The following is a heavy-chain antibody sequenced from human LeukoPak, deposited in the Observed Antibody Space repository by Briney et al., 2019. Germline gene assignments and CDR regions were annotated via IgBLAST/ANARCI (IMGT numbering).Heavy chain of an antibody. D-gene: IGHD3-22*01. V-gene: IGHV4-31*03. J-gene: IGHJ4*02. CDR2: IYYSGST. CDR1: GGSISSGGYY. CDR3: ARVSKWLYDY. Sequence: SETLSLTCTVSGGSISSGGYYWSWIRQHPGKGLEWIGYIYYSGSTNYNPSLKSRVTISVDTSKNQFSLKLSSVTAADTAVYYCARVSKWLYDYWGQGTLVTVSS.